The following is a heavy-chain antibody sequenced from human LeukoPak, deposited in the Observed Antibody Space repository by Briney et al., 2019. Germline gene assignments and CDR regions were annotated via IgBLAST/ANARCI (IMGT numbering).Heavy chain of an antibody. Sequence: GGSLRLSCAASGFISSDYYMSWIRQAPGKGLEWISYITSSSTTYTNYAGSVEGRFTISRDNAKNSLYLQMNSLRSDDTAVYYCARHGSGSSFDYWGQGTLVTVSS. D-gene: IGHD5-12*01. J-gene: IGHJ4*02. V-gene: IGHV3-11*03. CDR2: ITSSSTTYT. CDR3: ARHGSGSSFDY. CDR1: GFISSDYY.